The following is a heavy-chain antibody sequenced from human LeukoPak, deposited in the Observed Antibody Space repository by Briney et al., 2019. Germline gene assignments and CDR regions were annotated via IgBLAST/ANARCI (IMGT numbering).Heavy chain of an antibody. CDR3: ARDLEEDNGDYVIDY. J-gene: IGHJ4*02. Sequence: GASVKVSCKASGYTFTGYYMHWVRQAPGQGLEWMGWINPNSGGTNYAQKFQGRVTMTRDTSISTAYMELSRLRSDDTAVYYCARDLEEDNGDYVIDYWGQGTLVTVSS. CDR2: INPNSGGT. D-gene: IGHD4-17*01. CDR1: GYTFTGYY. V-gene: IGHV1-2*02.